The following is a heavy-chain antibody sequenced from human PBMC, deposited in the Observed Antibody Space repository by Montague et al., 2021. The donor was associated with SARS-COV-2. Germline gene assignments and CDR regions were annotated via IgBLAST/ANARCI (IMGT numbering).Heavy chain of an antibody. J-gene: IGHJ6*02. D-gene: IGHD3-10*01. CDR2: INHSGST. V-gene: IGHV4-34*01. CDR3: AGGRRILLWFGELLSGGDYYGMDV. CDR1: GGSFSGYY. Sequence: SETLSLTCAVYGGSFSGYYWSWIRQPPEKGLEWIGEINHSGSTNYNPSLKSRVTISVDTSKNQFSLKLSSVTAADTAVYYCAGGRRILLWFGELLSGGDYYGMDVWGQGTTVTVSS.